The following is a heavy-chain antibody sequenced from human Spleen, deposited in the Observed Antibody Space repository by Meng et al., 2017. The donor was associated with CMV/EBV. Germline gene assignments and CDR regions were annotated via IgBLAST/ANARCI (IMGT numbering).Heavy chain of an antibody. CDR3: ARRGPSYCGVDCLAWFDP. CDR2: ISVYSGNT. Sequence: ASVKVSCKASGYTFSNYGISWVRQAPGQGLEWMGWISVYSGNTNYAQKLQGRVTMTTDTSTGTAYMELRSLRSDDTAVYYCARRGPSYCGVDCLAWFDPWGQGTLVTVSS. V-gene: IGHV1-18*01. J-gene: IGHJ5*02. D-gene: IGHD2-21*01. CDR1: GYTFSNYG.